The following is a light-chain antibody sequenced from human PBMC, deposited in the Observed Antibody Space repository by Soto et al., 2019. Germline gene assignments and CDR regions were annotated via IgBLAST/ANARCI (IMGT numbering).Light chain of an antibody. Sequence: EIVMTQSPATLSVSPGERATLSCRASQSISTYLAWYQQKPGQAPRLLIYGASTRATGIPARFSGSGSGTEFTLTISRLEPEDFAVYYCQQYGTSPPITFGQGTRLEIK. J-gene: IGKJ5*01. V-gene: IGKV3-15*01. CDR2: GAS. CDR1: QSISTY. CDR3: QQYGTSPPIT.